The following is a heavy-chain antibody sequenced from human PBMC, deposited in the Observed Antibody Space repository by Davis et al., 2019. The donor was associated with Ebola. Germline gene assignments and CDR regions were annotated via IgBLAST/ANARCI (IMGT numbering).Heavy chain of an antibody. CDR1: GFTVSSNY. V-gene: IGHV3-53*01. CDR2: IYSGGST. J-gene: IGHJ6*02. D-gene: IGHD2-15*01. CDR3: ARISRRGYCSGGSCYYYYGMDV. Sequence: GESLKISCAASGFTVSSNYMSWVRQAPGKGLEWVSVIYSGGSTYYADSVKGRFTISRDNSKNTLYLQMNSLRAEDTAVYYCARISRRGYCSGGSCYYYYGMDVWGQGTTVTVSS.